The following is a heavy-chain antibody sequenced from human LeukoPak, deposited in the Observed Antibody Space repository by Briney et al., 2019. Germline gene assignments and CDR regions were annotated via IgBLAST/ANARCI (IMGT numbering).Heavy chain of an antibody. CDR1: GGSISTTDHY. Sequence: SETLSLTCTVSGGSISTTDHYWSWIRQPPGKGLEWIGYIYYSGSTNYNPSLKSRVTISVDTSKNQFSLKLSSVTAADTAVYYCARGKGYNYYYGMDVWGQGTTVTVSS. V-gene: IGHV4-61*08. CDR3: ARGKGYNYYYGMDV. CDR2: IYYSGST. J-gene: IGHJ6*02. D-gene: IGHD3-10*01.